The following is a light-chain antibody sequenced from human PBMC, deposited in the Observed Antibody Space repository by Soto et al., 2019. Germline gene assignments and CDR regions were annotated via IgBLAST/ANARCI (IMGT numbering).Light chain of an antibody. J-gene: IGLJ3*02. CDR1: SSDIGAYNY. CDR3: SSYTTINTVVV. CDR2: DVT. V-gene: IGLV2-14*03. Sequence: QSALTQPASVSGSPGQSITFSCTGTSSDIGAYNYVSWYQHHPGKAPKLLIYDVTDRPSGVSDRFSGSKSGTTASLTISGLQAEDEADYFCSSYTTINTVVVFGGGNKLTVL.